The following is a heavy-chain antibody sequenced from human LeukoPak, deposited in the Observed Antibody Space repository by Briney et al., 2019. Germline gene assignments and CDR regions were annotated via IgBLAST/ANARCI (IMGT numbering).Heavy chain of an antibody. D-gene: IGHD6-19*01. V-gene: IGHV3-21*01. CDR1: GFTFSSYS. CDR2: ISSSSSYI. J-gene: IGHJ4*02. CDR3: ARDGGRAYSSGSNDY. Sequence: GGSLRLSCAASGFTFSSYSMNWVRQASGKGLEWVSSISSSSSYIYYADSVKGRFTISRDNAKNSLYLQMNSLRAEDTAVYYCARDGGRAYSSGSNDYWGQGTLVTVSS.